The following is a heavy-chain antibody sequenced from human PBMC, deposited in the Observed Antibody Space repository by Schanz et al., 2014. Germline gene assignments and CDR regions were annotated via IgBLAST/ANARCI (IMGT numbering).Heavy chain of an antibody. D-gene: IGHD3-10*01. CDR2: IPVGNNYI. CDR3: AREDMLRGIRAFDI. Sequence: VQLVESGGGVVQPGGSLRLSCAASGFTFSFSGMQWVRQAPGKGLEWVSYIPVGNNYIYYADSVKGRFTISRDNPKNSLYLQMNSLRVEDTAVYYCAREDMLRGIRAFDIWGQGTVVTVSS. V-gene: IGHV3-21*01. J-gene: IGHJ3*02. CDR1: GFTFSFSG.